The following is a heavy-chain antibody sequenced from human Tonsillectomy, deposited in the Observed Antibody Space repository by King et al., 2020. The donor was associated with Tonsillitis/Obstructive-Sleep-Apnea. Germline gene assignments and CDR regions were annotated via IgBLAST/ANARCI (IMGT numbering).Heavy chain of an antibody. V-gene: IGHV4-39*01. Sequence: VQLQESGPGLVKPSETLSLTCTVSGGSISSSSYYWGWIRQPPGKGLEWIGSIYYSGSTYYNPSLKSRVTISVDTSKNQFSLKLSSVTAADTAVYYCARPRGGTPNYYYYMDVWGKGTTVTVSS. CDR1: GGSISSSSYY. J-gene: IGHJ6*03. CDR2: IYYSGST. D-gene: IGHD1-1*01. CDR3: ARPRGGTPNYYYYMDV.